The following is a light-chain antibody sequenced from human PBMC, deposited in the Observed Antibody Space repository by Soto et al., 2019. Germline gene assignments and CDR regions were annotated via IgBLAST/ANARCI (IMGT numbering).Light chain of an antibody. V-gene: IGLV2-14*01. CDR3: SSYTSSSTPLYV. CDR2: DVT. Sequence: QSVLTQPASVSGSPGQSITISCTGTSSDVGGLNYVSWYQQHPGKAPKLMIYDVTNRPSGVSNRFSGSKSGNTASLTISGLQAEDEADYYSSSYTSSSTPLYVFGTGTKVTVL. CDR1: SSDVGGLNY. J-gene: IGLJ1*01.